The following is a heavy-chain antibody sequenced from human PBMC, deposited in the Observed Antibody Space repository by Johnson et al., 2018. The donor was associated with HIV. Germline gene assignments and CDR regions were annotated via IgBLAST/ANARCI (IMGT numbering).Heavy chain of an antibody. CDR2: IAFDGSNT. V-gene: IGHV3-30*04. CDR1: GFTLSSYA. D-gene: IGHD4-17*01. CDR3: ARDKYGVPSGTFDI. Sequence: QVQLVESGGGVVQPGRSLRLSCVASGFTLSSYAMHWVRQAPGKGLEWVGVIAFDGSNTYYADSVRGRFTISRDNSKNMLYLQMTSLRAEDTAFYYCARDKYGVPSGTFDIWGQGTMVTVSS. J-gene: IGHJ3*02.